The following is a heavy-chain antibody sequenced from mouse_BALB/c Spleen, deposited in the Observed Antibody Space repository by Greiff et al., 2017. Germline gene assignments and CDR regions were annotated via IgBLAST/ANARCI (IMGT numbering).Heavy chain of an antibody. Sequence: EVQVVESGGGLVKPGGSLKLSCAASGFTFSSYAMSWVRQTPEKRLEWVASISSGGNTYYPDSVKGRFTISRDNARNILYLQMSSLRSEDTAMYYCAREGLGTDAMDYWGQGTSVTVSS. CDR3: AREGLGTDAMDY. J-gene: IGHJ4*01. CDR2: ISSGGNT. D-gene: IGHD4-1*01. V-gene: IGHV5-6-5*01. CDR1: GFTFSSYA.